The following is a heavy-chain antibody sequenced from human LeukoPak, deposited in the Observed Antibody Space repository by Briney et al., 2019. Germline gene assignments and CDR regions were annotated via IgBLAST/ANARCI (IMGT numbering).Heavy chain of an antibody. Sequence: ASVKVSCKASGYTFTSHYMHWVRQAPGQGLEWMGIINPSAGSTNYAQRFQGRVTMTRDMSTSTVYMELSGLRSEDTAVYYCARDGVGAHWNWFDPWGQGTLVTVSS. CDR3: ARDGVGAHWNWFDP. D-gene: IGHD1-26*01. J-gene: IGHJ5*02. CDR2: INPSAGST. V-gene: IGHV1-46*01. CDR1: GYTFTSHY.